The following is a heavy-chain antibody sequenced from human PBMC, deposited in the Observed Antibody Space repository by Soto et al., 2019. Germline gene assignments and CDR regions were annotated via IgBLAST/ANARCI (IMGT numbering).Heavy chain of an antibody. V-gene: IGHV4-31*03. CDR3: ARVKEVVAATPSHFDY. D-gene: IGHD2-15*01. Sequence: QVQLQESGPGLVKPSQTLSLTCTVSGGSISSGGYYWSWIRQHPGKGLEWIGYNYYSGSTYYNPSHKSRVTISVDATKNQFSLKLSSVTAADTAVYYCARVKEVVAATPSHFDYWGQGTLVTVSS. CDR1: GGSISSGGYY. CDR2: NYYSGST. J-gene: IGHJ4*02.